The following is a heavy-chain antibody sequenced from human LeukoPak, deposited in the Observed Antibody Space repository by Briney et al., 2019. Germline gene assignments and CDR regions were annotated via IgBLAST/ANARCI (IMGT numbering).Heavy chain of an antibody. Sequence: SETLSLTCTVSGGSISSSSYYWGWIRQPPGKGLEWIGSIYYSGSTYYNPSLKSRVTISVDTSKNQFSLKLSSVTAADTAVYYCARDPYGGNWGLWFDYWGQGTLVTVSS. CDR2: IYYSGST. D-gene: IGHD4-23*01. CDR3: ARDPYGGNWGLWFDY. V-gene: IGHV4-39*07. CDR1: GGSISSSSYY. J-gene: IGHJ4*02.